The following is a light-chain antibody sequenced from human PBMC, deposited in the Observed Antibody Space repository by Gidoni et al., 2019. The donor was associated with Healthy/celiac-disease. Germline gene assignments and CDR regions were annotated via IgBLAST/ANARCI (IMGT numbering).Light chain of an antibody. CDR3: QQSYSTLPLT. J-gene: IGKJ4*01. CDR2: AAS. V-gene: IGKV1-39*01. Sequence: DIQTTQSPSSLSASVGDRVTITCRASQSISSYLNWYQQKPGKAPKLLIYAASSLQSGVPSRFSGSGSGTDFTLTISSLQPEDFATYYCQQSYSTLPLTFGGGTKVEIK. CDR1: QSISSY.